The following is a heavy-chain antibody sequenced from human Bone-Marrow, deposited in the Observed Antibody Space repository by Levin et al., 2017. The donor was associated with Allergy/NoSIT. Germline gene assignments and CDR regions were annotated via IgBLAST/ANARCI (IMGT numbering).Heavy chain of an antibody. CDR1: GFSLRTTGMR. CDR2: IDWDDEK. D-gene: IGHD2-15*01. Sequence: ESGPTLVKPTQTLTLTCTISGFSLRTTGMRVSWIRQPPGKALEWLARIDWDDEKFYRTSLKTRLSISKDTSKNQVVLTMTNMDPVDTATYHCAREGHCNGGSCLDYWGQGTLVTVSS. CDR3: AREGHCNGGSCLDY. V-gene: IGHV2-70*04. J-gene: IGHJ4*02.